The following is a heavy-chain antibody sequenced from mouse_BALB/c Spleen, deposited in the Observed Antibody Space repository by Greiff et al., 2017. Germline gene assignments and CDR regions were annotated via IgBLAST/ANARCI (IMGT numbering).Heavy chain of an antibody. V-gene: IGHV2-9*02. CDR3: ARVYYGYYYAMDY. Sequence: VLLVESGPGLVAPSQSLSITCTASGFSLTSYGVHWVRQPPGKGLEWLGVIWAGGSTNYNSALMSSLSISKDNSKSQVFLKMNSLQTADTAMDYCARVYYGYYYAMDYWGQGTTLTVSS. CDR2: IWAGGST. J-gene: IGHJ2*01. CDR1: GFSLTSYG. D-gene: IGHD2-1*01.